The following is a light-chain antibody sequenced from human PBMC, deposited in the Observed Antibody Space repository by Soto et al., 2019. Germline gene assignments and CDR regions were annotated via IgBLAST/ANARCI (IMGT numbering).Light chain of an antibody. Sequence: EIVLTQSACTLSLSPGERATLSCRASQSVSNNYLAWYQQKPGQAPRLLIYGASNRATGIPDRFSGSGSGTDFTLTISRLEPEDFAVYYCQQRNNWPPGITFGQRTRLEIK. V-gene: IGKV3D-20*02. CDR3: QQRNNWPPGIT. CDR2: GAS. CDR1: QSVSNNY. J-gene: IGKJ5*01.